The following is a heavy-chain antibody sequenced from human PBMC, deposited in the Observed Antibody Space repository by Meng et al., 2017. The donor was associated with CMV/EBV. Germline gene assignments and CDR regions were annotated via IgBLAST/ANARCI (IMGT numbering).Heavy chain of an antibody. CDR1: TFSSYA. CDR2: ISGSGGST. Sequence: TFSSYAMSWVRQAPGKGLEWVSAISGSGGSTYYADSVKGRFTISRDNSKNTLYLQMNSLRAEDTAVYYCAKVRGMTTVTRRGGWVDPWGQGTLVTVSS. J-gene: IGHJ5*02. D-gene: IGHD4-17*01. V-gene: IGHV3-23*01. CDR3: AKVRGMTTVTRRGGWVDP.